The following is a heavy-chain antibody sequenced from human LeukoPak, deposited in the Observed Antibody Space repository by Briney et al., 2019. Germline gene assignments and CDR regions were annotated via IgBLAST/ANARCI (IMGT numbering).Heavy chain of an antibody. CDR2: ISYDGSNK. CDR3: ARDTNWNFDY. J-gene: IGHJ4*02. D-gene: IGHD1-1*01. Sequence: GGSLRLSCAASGFTFSSYAMHWDRQAPGKGLEWVAIISYDGSNKYYADSVKGRFTISRDNSKNTLYLQMNSLRAEDTAVYYCARDTNWNFDYWGQGTLVTVSS. V-gene: IGHV3-30-3*01. CDR1: GFTFSSYA.